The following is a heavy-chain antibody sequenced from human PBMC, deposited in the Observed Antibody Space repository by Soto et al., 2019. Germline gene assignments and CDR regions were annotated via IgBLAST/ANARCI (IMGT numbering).Heavy chain of an antibody. D-gene: IGHD6-19*01. V-gene: IGHV1-18*01. J-gene: IGHJ4*02. Sequence: ASVKVSCKASGYTFTSYGISWVRPAPGQGLEWMGWISAYNGNTNYAQKLQGRVTMTTDTATSTAYMELRSLRSDDTAVYYCARDERIAVAGTCDYWGQETLVTVSS. CDR3: ARDERIAVAGTCDY. CDR2: ISAYNGNT. CDR1: GYTFTSYG.